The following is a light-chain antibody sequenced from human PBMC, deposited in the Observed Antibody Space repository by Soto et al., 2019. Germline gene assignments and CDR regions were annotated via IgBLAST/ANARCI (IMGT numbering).Light chain of an antibody. Sequence: EIVLTQSPATLSLSPGVRATLSCRASQSVSSNLAWYQQKPGQAPRLLIYDASNRATGVPARFSGSGSGTDFTLTISSLEPEDFAVYYCQQRYNWPPITFGQGTRLEIK. CDR3: QQRYNWPPIT. V-gene: IGKV3-11*01. CDR2: DAS. J-gene: IGKJ5*01. CDR1: QSVSSN.